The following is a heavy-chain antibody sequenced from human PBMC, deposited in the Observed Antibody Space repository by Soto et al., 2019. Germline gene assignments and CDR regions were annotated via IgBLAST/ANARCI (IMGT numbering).Heavy chain of an antibody. Sequence: QVQLVQSGAEVKKPGASVKVSCKASGFTFASNDINWVRQAPGQGLQWMGWMNANVDATDSPQEFKGRVSMTWNASISTAYLELHNLKSDDTAVYYCAREVVVGGSLWLDPWGQGSLGTVSS. V-gene: IGHV1-8*01. J-gene: IGHJ5*02. CDR1: GFTFASND. D-gene: IGHD2-15*01. CDR3: AREVVVGGSLWLDP. CDR2: MNANVDAT.